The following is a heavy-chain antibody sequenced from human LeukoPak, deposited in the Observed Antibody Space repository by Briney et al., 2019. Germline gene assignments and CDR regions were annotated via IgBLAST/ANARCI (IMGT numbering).Heavy chain of an antibody. V-gene: IGHV4-61*02. CDR1: GGSSSSGSYY. D-gene: IGHD3-16*01. CDR2: IYASGST. J-gene: IGHJ4*02. Sequence: SETLSLTCTVSGGSSSSGSYYWSWIRQPAGKGLEWIGRIYASGSTNYNPSLKSRVTISVDTSKNQFSLKLSSVTAADTAVYYCARMVRRTFHFDYWGQGTLATVSS. CDR3: ARMVRRTFHFDY.